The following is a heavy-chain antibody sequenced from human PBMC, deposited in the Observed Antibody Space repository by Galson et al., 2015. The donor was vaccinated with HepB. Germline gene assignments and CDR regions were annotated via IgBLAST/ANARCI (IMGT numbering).Heavy chain of an antibody. CDR3: VRVRLGGFEPYFDY. V-gene: IGHV3-53*01. Sequence: SLRLSCAASGFTVSSNYMSWVRQAPGKGLEWVSVIYSGGSTYYADSVKGRFTISRDNSKNTLYLQMNSLRAEDTAVYYCVRVRLGGFEPYFDYWGQGTLVTVSS. CDR2: IYSGGST. J-gene: IGHJ4*02. CDR1: GFTVSSNY. D-gene: IGHD3-16*01.